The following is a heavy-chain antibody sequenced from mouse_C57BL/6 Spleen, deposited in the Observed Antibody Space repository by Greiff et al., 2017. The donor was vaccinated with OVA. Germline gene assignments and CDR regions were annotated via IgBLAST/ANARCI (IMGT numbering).Heavy chain of an antibody. CDR1: GYTFTSYW. J-gene: IGHJ1*03. V-gene: IGHV1-69*01. Sequence: VQLQQPGAELVMPGASVKLSCKASGYTFTSYWMHWVKQRPGQGLEWIGEIDPSDSYTNYNQKFKGKSTLTVDKSSSTAYMQLSSLTSEDSAVYYCARQGYYGSSHGYFDVWGTGTTVTVSS. D-gene: IGHD1-1*01. CDR3: ARQGYYGSSHGYFDV. CDR2: IDPSDSYT.